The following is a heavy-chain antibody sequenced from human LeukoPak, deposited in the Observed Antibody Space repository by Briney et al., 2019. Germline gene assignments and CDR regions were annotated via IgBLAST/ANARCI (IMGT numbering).Heavy chain of an antibody. CDR2: IKQDGSEK. Sequence: GGSLRLSCAASGVTFSSYWMSWVRQAPGKGLEWVANIKQDGSEKYYVDSVKGRFTISRDNAKNSLYLQMNSLRAEDTAVYYCARGGGYYYFDYWGKGTLVTVSS. CDR1: GVTFSSYW. J-gene: IGHJ4*02. D-gene: IGHD3-22*01. V-gene: IGHV3-7*01. CDR3: ARGGGYYYFDY.